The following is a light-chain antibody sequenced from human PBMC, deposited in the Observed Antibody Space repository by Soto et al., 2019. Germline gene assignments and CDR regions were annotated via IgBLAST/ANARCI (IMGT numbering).Light chain of an antibody. J-gene: IGKJ4*01. CDR3: QLYGDSPT. Sequence: IVLTQSPGTLSLCPVEIGSVCGTASQTVNNIFLAWFQQKPGQSPRLLIYNIFTRATGVPDRISGSGSGTDFTLTISRLETEDSAVYYCQLYGDSPTFGGGTKVDIK. CDR1: QTVNNIF. CDR2: NIF. V-gene: IGKV3-20*01.